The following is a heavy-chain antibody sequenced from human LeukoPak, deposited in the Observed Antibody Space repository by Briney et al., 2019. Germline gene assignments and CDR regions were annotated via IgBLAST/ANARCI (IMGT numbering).Heavy chain of an antibody. D-gene: IGHD2-2*01. Sequence: GGSLRLSCAASGFTFSSYSMNWVRQAPGKGLEWVSYISSSSSTIYYADSVKGRFTISRGNAKNSLYLQMNSLRDEDTAVYYCARRYCSSTSYLFDYWGQGTLVTVSS. CDR2: ISSSSSTI. CDR3: ARRYCSSTSYLFDY. J-gene: IGHJ4*02. V-gene: IGHV3-48*02. CDR1: GFTFSSYS.